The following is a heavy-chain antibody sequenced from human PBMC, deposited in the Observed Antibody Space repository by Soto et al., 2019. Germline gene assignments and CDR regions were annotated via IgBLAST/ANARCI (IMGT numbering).Heavy chain of an antibody. CDR2: ISSGTSYT. D-gene: IGHD2-2*01. CDR1: GFTFSDSS. CDR3: ARSVGSITRFDP. Sequence: QVQLVESGGGLVRPGESLRISCAASGFTFSDSSMNWIRQAPGKGLEWVSYISSGTSYTNYADSVKGRFTISRDNTKNSLFMYMNSLRAEDTAVYYCARSVGSITRFDPWGQGTLVTVSS. J-gene: IGHJ5*02. V-gene: IGHV3-11*06.